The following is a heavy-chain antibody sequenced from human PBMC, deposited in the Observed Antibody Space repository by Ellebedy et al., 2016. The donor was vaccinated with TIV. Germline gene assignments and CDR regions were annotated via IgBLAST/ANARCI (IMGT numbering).Heavy chain of an antibody. CDR1: GGSFSGYY. D-gene: IGHD3-3*01. CDR2: INHSGST. CDR3: ARCSIGSGLDY. Sequence: MPSETLSLTCAVYGGSFSGYYWSWIRQPPGKGLGWIGEINHSGSTNYNPSLKSRVTLSVDTSKNQFSLKLSSVTAADTAVYYCARCSIGSGLDYWGQGTLVTVSS. V-gene: IGHV4-34*01. J-gene: IGHJ4*02.